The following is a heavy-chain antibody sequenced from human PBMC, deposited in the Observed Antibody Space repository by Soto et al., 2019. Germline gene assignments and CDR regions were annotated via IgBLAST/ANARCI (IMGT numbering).Heavy chain of an antibody. V-gene: IGHV3-48*02. CDR1: GFTFSSYS. CDR2: ISSSSSTI. Sequence: EVQLVESGGGLVQPGGSLRLSCAASGFTFSSYSMNWVRQAPGKGLEWVSYISSSSSTIYYADSVKGRFTISRDNAKNSLYLQMNSLRDEDTAVYYCAIIVVVVAVRPGYGMDVWGQGTTVTVSS. J-gene: IGHJ6*02. CDR3: AIIVVVVAVRPGYGMDV. D-gene: IGHD2-15*01.